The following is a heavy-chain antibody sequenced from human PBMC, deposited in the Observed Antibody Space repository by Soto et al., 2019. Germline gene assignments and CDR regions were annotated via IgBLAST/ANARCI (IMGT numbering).Heavy chain of an antibody. Sequence: QVQLQQWGAGLLKPSETLSLTCAVYGGSFSGYYWSWIRQPRGKGLEWIGEINHSGSTNYNPSLKSRVTISVDTSKNQFSLKLSSVTAADTAVYYCARSVVAAHSFDYWGQGTLVTVSS. J-gene: IGHJ4*02. CDR3: ARSVVAAHSFDY. D-gene: IGHD2-15*01. V-gene: IGHV4-34*01. CDR2: INHSGST. CDR1: GGSFSGYY.